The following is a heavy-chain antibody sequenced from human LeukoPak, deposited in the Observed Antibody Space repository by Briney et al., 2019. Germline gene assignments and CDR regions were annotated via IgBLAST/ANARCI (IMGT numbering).Heavy chain of an antibody. J-gene: IGHJ4*02. D-gene: IGHD3-22*01. V-gene: IGHV3-48*02. CDR1: GFTFSSYS. CDR2: ISSSSSTI. Sequence: PGGSLRLSCAASGFTFSSYSMNWVRQAPGKGLEWVSYISSSSSTIYYADSVKGRFTISRDNAKNSLYLQRNSLRDEDTAVYYCARAKVVTTSDYWGQGTLVTVSS. CDR3: ARAKVVTTSDY.